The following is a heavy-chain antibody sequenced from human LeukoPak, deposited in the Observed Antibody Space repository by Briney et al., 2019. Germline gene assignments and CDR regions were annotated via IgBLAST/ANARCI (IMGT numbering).Heavy chain of an antibody. Sequence: SETLSLTCTVSGGSISSYYWGWIRQPPGKGLEWIGYIFHSGSTNSNPSLKSRVTISVDTSKNQFSLKLSSVTAADTAVYYCARESEVSTIPDAFDVWGQGTMVTVSS. D-gene: IGHD5-24*01. CDR2: IFHSGST. J-gene: IGHJ3*01. CDR3: ARESEVSTIPDAFDV. CDR1: GGSISSYY. V-gene: IGHV4-59*01.